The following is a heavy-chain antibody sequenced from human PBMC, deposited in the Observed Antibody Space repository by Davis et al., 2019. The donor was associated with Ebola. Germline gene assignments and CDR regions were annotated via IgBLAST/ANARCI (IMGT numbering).Heavy chain of an antibody. CDR3: ARDRGGCSGSSCPIFDY. CDR2: ISYDGTDK. V-gene: IGHV3-30*03. D-gene: IGHD2-15*01. J-gene: IGHJ4*02. CDR1: GFTFSSYG. Sequence: PGGSLRLSCAASGFTFSSYGMHWVRQAPGTGLEWVAVISYDGTDKYYADSVKGRFTISRDNSKNTLYLHMNSLRAVDTAVYYCARDRGGCSGSSCPIFDYWGQGTLVTVSS.